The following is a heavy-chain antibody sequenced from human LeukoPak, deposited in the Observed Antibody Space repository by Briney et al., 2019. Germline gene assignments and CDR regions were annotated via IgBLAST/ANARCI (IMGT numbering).Heavy chain of an antibody. CDR3: AKRGVYCSGGTCYSYYFDY. V-gene: IGHV3-23*01. CDR1: GFTFSSYA. Sequence: GGSLRLSCAASGFTFSSYAMSWVRQAPGKGLEWVSAISGSGGSTYYADSVKGRFTISRDNSKNTLYLQTNSLRAEDTAVYYCAKRGVYCSGGTCYSYYFDYWGQGILVTVSS. J-gene: IGHJ4*02. D-gene: IGHD2-15*01. CDR2: ISGSGGST.